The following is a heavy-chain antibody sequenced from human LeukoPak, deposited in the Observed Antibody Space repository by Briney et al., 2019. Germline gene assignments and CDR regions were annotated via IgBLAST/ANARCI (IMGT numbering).Heavy chain of an antibody. V-gene: IGHV3-30*18. Sequence: GGSLRLSCAASGFTFSSYGMHWVRQAPGKGLEWVAVISYDGSNKYYADSVKGRFTISRDNSKNTLHLQMNSLRAEDTAVYYCAKDQSPITFGGVIVHYYYYYGMDVWGQGTTVTVSS. CDR3: AKDQSPITFGGVIVHYYYYYGMDV. CDR2: ISYDGSNK. CDR1: GFTFSSYG. D-gene: IGHD3-16*02. J-gene: IGHJ6*02.